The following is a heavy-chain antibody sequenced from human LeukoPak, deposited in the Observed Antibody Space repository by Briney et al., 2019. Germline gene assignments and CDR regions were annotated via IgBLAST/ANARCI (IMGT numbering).Heavy chain of an antibody. CDR1: GYSFADYY. CDR3: ARDNSVRDEAWWFNP. CDR2: IKPNSGGT. J-gene: IGHJ5*02. Sequence: GASVKVSCKASGYSFADYYMHWVRQAPGQGLEWMGWIKPNSGGTRSAQKFQGRGTMTRDMTTSTDSLELSSMRSEDTAVYYCARDNSVRDEAWWFNPWGQGTLVTVSS. V-gene: IGHV1-2*02. D-gene: IGHD5-24*01.